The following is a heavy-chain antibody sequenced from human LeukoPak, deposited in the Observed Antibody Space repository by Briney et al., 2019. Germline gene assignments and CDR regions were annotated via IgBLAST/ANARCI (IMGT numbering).Heavy chain of an antibody. CDR3: ARGKPRWLPDR. D-gene: IGHD5-24*01. CDR2: IYYSGST. Sequence: KPSETLSLTCTVSGGSISSYYWSWIRQPPGKGLEWIGYIYYSGSTNYNPSLKSRVTISVDTSKNQFSLKLSSVTAADTAVYYCARGKPRWLPDRWGQGTLVTVSS. J-gene: IGHJ5*02. V-gene: IGHV4-59*01. CDR1: GGSISSYY.